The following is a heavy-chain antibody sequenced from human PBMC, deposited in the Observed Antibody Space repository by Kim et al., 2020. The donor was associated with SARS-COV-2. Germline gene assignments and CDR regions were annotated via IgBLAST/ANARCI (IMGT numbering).Heavy chain of an antibody. V-gene: IGHV3-48*02. CDR3: ASHRNSWWFED. CDR2: I. J-gene: IGHJ4*02. D-gene: IGHD6-13*01. Sequence: IYYGDSVKGRFTASRDNAKNSLYLHMNGLRHEDTAVYYCASHRNSWWFEDWGQGTLVTVSS.